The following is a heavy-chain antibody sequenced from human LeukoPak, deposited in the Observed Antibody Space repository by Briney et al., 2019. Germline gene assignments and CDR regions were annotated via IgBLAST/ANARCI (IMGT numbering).Heavy chain of an antibody. D-gene: IGHD3-16*01. CDR2: ISGSGGST. V-gene: IGHV3-23*01. J-gene: IGHJ6*03. CDR3: ARDFRDTSLITYPYFMDV. CDR1: GFTFSNYA. Sequence: QTGGSLRLSCAASGFTFSNYAMSWVRQAPGKGLEWVSAISGSGGSTYYADSVKGRFTISRDNSKNTLYLQMNSLRAEDTAVYYCARDFRDTSLITYPYFMDVWGKGTTVTISS.